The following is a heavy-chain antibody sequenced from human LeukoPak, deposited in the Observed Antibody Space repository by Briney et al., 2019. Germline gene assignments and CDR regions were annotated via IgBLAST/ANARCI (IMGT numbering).Heavy chain of an antibody. J-gene: IGHJ4*02. Sequence: PSETLSLTCTVSGGSISSSSYYWGWIRQPPGKGLEWIGSIYYSGSTHYNPSLKSRVTISVDTSKNQFSLRLSSVTAADTAVYYCAGQISFVSGSFDYWGQGTLVTVSS. CDR1: GGSISSSSYY. CDR2: IYYSGST. D-gene: IGHD3-10*01. CDR3: AGQISFVSGSFDY. V-gene: IGHV4-39*01.